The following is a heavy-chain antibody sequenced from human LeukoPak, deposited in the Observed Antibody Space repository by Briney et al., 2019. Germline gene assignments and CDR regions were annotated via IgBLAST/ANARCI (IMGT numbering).Heavy chain of an antibody. CDR1: GFTFSSYW. V-gene: IGHV3-74*01. CDR2: LNSDGSST. CDR3: ARSTRYFDWTDYYYYGMDV. Sequence: GGSLRLSCAASGFTFSSYWMHWVRQAPGKGLVWVSRLNSDGSSTSYADSVKGRFTISRDDAKNTLYLQMNSLRAEDTAVYYCARSTRYFDWTDYYYYGMDVWGQGTTVTVSS. J-gene: IGHJ6*02. D-gene: IGHD3-9*01.